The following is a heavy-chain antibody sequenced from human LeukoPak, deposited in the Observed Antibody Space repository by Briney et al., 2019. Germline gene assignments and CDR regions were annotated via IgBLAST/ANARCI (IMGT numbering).Heavy chain of an antibody. D-gene: IGHD2-15*01. CDR3: PHGDPRGYCSGGSCYPGGY. Sequence: GGSLRLSCAASGFTFSSYSMNWVRHAPGKGLEWVSFISSSSSYIYYADSVKGRFTISRDNAKHSLYPQMNSLRAEDTAVYYCPHGDPRGYCSGGSCYPGGYWGQGTLVTVSS. CDR2: ISSSSSYI. CDR1: GFTFSSYS. J-gene: IGHJ4*02. V-gene: IGHV3-21*01.